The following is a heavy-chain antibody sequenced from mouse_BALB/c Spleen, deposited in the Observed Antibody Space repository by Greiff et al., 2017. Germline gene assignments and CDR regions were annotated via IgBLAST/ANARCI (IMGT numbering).Heavy chain of an antibody. CDR3: ARGNYDYDPAY. Sequence: VKLQESGAELAKPGASVKMSCKASGYTFTSYWMHWVKQRPGQGLEWIGYINPSTGYTEYNQKFKDKATLTADKSSSTAYMQLSSLTSEDSAVYYCARGNYDYDPAYWGQGTLVTVSA. V-gene: IGHV1-7*01. D-gene: IGHD2-4*01. CDR2: INPSTGYT. J-gene: IGHJ3*01. CDR1: GYTFTSYW.